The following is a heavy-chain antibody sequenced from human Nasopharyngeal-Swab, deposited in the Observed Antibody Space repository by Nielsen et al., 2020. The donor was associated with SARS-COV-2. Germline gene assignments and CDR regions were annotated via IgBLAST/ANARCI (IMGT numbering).Heavy chain of an antibody. CDR3: AKVPSPKSHLDY. J-gene: IGHJ4*02. Sequence: GASLKISCAASGFTFSSYGMHWVRQAPGKGLEWVAVISYDGSNKYYADSVKCRFTISRDNSKNTLYLQMNSLRAEDTAVYYCAKVPSPKSHLDYWGQGTLVTVSS. D-gene: IGHD3-3*02. V-gene: IGHV3-30*18. CDR2: ISYDGSNK. CDR1: GFTFSSYG.